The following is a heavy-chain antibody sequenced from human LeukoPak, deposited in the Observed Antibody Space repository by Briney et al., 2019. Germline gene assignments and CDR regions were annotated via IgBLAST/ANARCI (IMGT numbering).Heavy chain of an antibody. D-gene: IGHD3-10*01. CDR1: GFTFGNYW. Sequence: PGGSLRLSCVSSGFTFGNYWMTWVRQAPGKGLEWVANIKQDATEKYFVDSVRGRFTISRDNAKSSLFLQMSSLRAEDTAVYYCARIWRGNRDNFDYWRQGTLVTVSS. CDR2: IKQDATEK. CDR3: ARIWRGNRDNFDY. V-gene: IGHV3-7*01. J-gene: IGHJ4*02.